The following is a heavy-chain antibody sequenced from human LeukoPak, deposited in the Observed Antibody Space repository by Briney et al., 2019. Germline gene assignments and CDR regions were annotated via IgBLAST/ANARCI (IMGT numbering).Heavy chain of an antibody. Sequence: GGSLRLSCAASGFTFSSYAMHWVRQAPGKGLEWVAVISYDGSNKYYADSVKGRFTISRDNSKNTLYLQMNSLRAGDTAVYYCARGGNYYGSGSPALTDWFDPWGQGTLVTVSS. CDR3: ARGGNYYGSGSPALTDWFDP. CDR1: GFTFSSYA. V-gene: IGHV3-30-3*01. D-gene: IGHD3-10*01. J-gene: IGHJ5*02. CDR2: ISYDGSNK.